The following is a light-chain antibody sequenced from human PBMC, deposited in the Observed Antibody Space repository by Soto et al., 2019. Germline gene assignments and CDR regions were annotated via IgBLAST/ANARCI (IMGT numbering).Light chain of an antibody. CDR3: CAYTARTTLSWV. CDR2: DVD. Sequence: QSVLTQPTSVSGSPGQSITISCTGVSSDIGGYNHVSWYQQHPGNVPRLIIYDVDNRPLGISNRFSGSQSGNTASLNISGLQAEDEADYYCCAYTARTTLSWVFGGGTKLTVL. J-gene: IGLJ3*02. V-gene: IGLV2-14*03. CDR1: SSDIGGYNH.